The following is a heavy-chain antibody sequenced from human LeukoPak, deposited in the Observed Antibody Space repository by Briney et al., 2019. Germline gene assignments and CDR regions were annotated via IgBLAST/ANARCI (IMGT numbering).Heavy chain of an antibody. CDR1: GYSFTTYW. CDR3: ARRGFYSSSTDYYMDV. J-gene: IGHJ6*03. Sequence: GESLKISCKAFGYSFTTYWIGWVRQMPGKGLEWMGIIHPGESDTRYSPSFQGQVTISADKSISTAYLQWSSLKASDTAMYYCARRGFYSSSTDYYMDVWGKGTTVTVSS. V-gene: IGHV5-51*01. CDR2: IHPGESDT. D-gene: IGHD6-6*01.